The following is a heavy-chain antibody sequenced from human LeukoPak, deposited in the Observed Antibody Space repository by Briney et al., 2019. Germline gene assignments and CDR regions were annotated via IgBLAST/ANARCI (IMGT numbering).Heavy chain of an antibody. J-gene: IGHJ3*02. D-gene: IGHD6-25*01. V-gene: IGHV3-23*01. CDR3: ARDRAAGYAYAFDI. Sequence: GGSLRLSCATSGFIFSDYTVSWVRQPPGKGLEWVSTISGSGGSTFYADSVKGRFTISRDNSKNTLYLQMNSLRAEDTAVYYCARDRAAGYAYAFDIWGQGTMVTVSS. CDR1: GFIFSDYT. CDR2: ISGSGGST.